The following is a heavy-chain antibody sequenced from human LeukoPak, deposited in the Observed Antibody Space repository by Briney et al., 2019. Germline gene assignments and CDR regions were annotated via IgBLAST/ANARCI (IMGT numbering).Heavy chain of an antibody. Sequence: PGGSLRLSCAASGFTFSSYSMNWVRQAPGKGLEWISYISSSSSTIYYADSVKGRFTISRDNAKNSLYLQMNSLRAEDTAVYYCASSGGYYHYYMDVWGKGTTVTVSS. CDR1: GFTFSSYS. D-gene: IGHD6-25*01. J-gene: IGHJ6*03. CDR3: ASSGGYYHYYMDV. V-gene: IGHV3-48*04. CDR2: ISSSSSTI.